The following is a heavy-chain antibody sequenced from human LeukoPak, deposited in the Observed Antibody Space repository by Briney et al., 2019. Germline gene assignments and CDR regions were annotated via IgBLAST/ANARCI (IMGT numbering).Heavy chain of an antibody. V-gene: IGHV3-23*01. CDR2: ITTSDGNT. J-gene: IGHJ4*02. D-gene: IGHD7-27*01. CDR1: GFTFSSYT. Sequence: GGSLRLSCAASGFTFSSYTMSWVRQAPGKGLEWVSTITTSDGNTYYADSVKGRFTVSRDNSKNTLFLQMNSLRAEDTAVYYCAKDGGLWVSAHWGDSWGRGTLITVPS. CDR3: AKDGGLWVSAHWGDS.